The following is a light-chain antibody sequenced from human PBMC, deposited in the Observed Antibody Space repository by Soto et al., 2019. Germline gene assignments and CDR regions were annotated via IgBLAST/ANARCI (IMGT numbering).Light chain of an antibody. CDR2: KTS. V-gene: IGKV1-5*03. CDR3: QQYKTYFRT. CDR1: QTISPW. Sequence: DLQMTQSPSTLSASVGDRVTITCRASQTISPWLAWYQQKPGKAPRVLIYKTSNLVNGVPPRFSGSGSGTEFSLTISILQPDDFATYYCQQYKTYFRTFGQGTKVEI. J-gene: IGKJ1*01.